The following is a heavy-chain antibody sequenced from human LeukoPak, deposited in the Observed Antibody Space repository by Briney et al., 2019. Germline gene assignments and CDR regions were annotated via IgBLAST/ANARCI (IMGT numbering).Heavy chain of an antibody. CDR3: TTSHQYYDILTGYSAGFDP. CDR1: GFTFSSYS. J-gene: IGHJ5*02. Sequence: PGGSLRLSCAASGFTFSSYSMNGVRQAPGKGLEWVGRIKSKTDGGTTDYAAPVKGRFTISRDDSKNTLYLQMNSLKTEDTAVYYCTTSHQYYDILTGYSAGFDPWGQGTLVTVSS. CDR2: IKSKTDGGTT. D-gene: IGHD3-9*01. V-gene: IGHV3-15*01.